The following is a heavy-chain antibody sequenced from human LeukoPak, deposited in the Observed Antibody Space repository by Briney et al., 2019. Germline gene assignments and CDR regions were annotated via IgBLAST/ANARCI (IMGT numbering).Heavy chain of an antibody. J-gene: IGHJ6*03. V-gene: IGHV3-7*01. CDR3: ARAFPYYYMDV. CDR2: MKQDASEK. Sequence: GGSLRLSCAASGFTFSSYWMSWVRQAPGKGLEWVANMKQDASEKYYVDSVKGRFTISRDNAKNSVYLQMNSLRAEDTAVYYCARAFPYYYMDVWGKGTTVTVSS. CDR1: GFTFSSYW.